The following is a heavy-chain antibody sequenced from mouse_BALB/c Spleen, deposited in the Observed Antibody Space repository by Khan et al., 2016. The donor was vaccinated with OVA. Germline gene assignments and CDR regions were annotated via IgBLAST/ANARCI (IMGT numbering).Heavy chain of an antibody. Sequence: EVQLQESGPGLVKPSQSLSLTCTVTGYSITSDYAWNWIRQFPGNKLEWMGFISYSGNTNYNPSLKSRASITRDTSKNQFFLHLNSVTTEDTATYYCARVYGGDCDYWGQGTTLTVSS. V-gene: IGHV3-2*02. J-gene: IGHJ2*01. CDR3: ARVYGGDCDY. D-gene: IGHD1-1*01. CDR2: ISYSGNT. CDR1: GYSITSDYA.